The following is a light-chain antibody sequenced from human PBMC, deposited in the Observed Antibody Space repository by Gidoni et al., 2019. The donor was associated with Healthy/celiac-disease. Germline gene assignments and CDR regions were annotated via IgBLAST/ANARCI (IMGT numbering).Light chain of an antibody. J-gene: IGKJ1*01. V-gene: IGKV1-39*01. CDR1: QSISSY. CDR2: AAS. Sequence: DFQLPQSPSSLSASVGDRVTITCRASQSISSYLNWYQQKPGKAPKLLIYAASSLQSGVPSRFSGSGAGTEFTLTISSLQPEDFATYYCQQSYSTPTFGQXTKVEIK. CDR3: QQSYSTPT.